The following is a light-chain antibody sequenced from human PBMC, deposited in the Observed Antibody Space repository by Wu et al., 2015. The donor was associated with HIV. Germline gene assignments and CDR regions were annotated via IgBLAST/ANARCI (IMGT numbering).Light chain of an antibody. CDR1: QSVNSKY. CDR3: QQYVSSPT. V-gene: IGKV3-20*01. CDR2: GTS. J-gene: IGKJ5*01. Sequence: EIVLTQSPGTLSLSPGERATLSCRASQSVNSKYLAWYQQRPGQAPRLLIFGTSNRATGIPDRISGSGSGTLFTLTISRLEPEDSAVYFCQQYVSSPTFGQGTRLEIK.